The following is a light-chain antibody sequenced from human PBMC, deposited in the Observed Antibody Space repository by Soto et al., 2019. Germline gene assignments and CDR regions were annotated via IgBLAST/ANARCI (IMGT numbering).Light chain of an antibody. V-gene: IGKV3-15*01. CDR3: QQYNYWPPIT. Sequence: EIVMTQSPATLSVSPGERATLSCRTSQSVSSDLAWYQQKPGQAPRLLIHGASTRATGIPARFSGSGSGTEFTRTITSLQSEDFAVYYCQQYNYWPPITFGQGTRLEIK. CDR1: QSVSSD. J-gene: IGKJ5*01. CDR2: GAS.